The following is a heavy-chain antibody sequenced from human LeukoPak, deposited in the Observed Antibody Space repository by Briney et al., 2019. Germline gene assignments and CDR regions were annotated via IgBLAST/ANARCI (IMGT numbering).Heavy chain of an antibody. D-gene: IGHD3-9*01. V-gene: IGHV3-23*01. CDR2: ISGSGGST. Sequence: QPGGSLRLSCAASGFTFSSYAMSWVRQAPGKGLEWVSAISGSGGSTYYADSVKGRFTISRDNSKNTPYLQMNSLRAEDTAVYYCAKDPIADYDILTGRFDPWGQGTLVTVSS. CDR1: GFTFSSYA. J-gene: IGHJ5*02. CDR3: AKDPIADYDILTGRFDP.